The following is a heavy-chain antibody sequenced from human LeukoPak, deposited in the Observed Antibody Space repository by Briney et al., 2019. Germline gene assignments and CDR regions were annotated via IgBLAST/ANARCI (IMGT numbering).Heavy chain of an antibody. D-gene: IGHD3-22*01. CDR3: ARGYYDSSGSTLDY. V-gene: IGHV1-2*02. CDR1: GYTFTGYY. J-gene: IGHJ4*02. Sequence: ASVKVSCKASGYTFTGYYMHWVRQAPGQGLDWMGWINPNSGGTNYAQKFQGRVTMTRDTSISTAYMELSRLRSDDTAVYYCARGYYDSSGSTLDYWGQGTLVTVSS. CDR2: INPNSGGT.